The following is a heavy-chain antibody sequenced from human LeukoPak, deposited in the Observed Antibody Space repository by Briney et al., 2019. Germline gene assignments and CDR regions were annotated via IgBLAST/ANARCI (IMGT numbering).Heavy chain of an antibody. V-gene: IGHV4-61*01. CDR2: ISDSGGS. Sequence: PSETLSLTCSVSGGSVSSGISYWSWIRQPPGEGLEWIAYISDSGGSDYNPSLRGRVTISLDTSKNQFSLKLSSVTAADTAVYYCARVSPRSIAARGSFDYRGQGTLVTVSS. CDR3: ARVSPRSIAARGSFDY. CDR1: GGSVSSGISY. J-gene: IGHJ4*02. D-gene: IGHD6-6*01.